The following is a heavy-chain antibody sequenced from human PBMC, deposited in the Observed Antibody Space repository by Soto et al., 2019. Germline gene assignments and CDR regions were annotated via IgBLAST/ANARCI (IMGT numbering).Heavy chain of an antibody. J-gene: IGHJ4*02. CDR3: ARDLAGSYGKRGIYFDD. CDR2: TYYRSKWYN. V-gene: IGHV6-1*01. Sequence: SQTLSLTCAISGDSVSSNSAAWNWIRQSPSRGLEWLGRTYYRSKWYNDYAVSVKSRITINPDTSKNQFSLQLNSVTPEDTAVYYCARDLAGSYGKRGIYFDDWGQGILVNVSS. D-gene: IGHD5-18*01. CDR1: GDSVSSNSAA.